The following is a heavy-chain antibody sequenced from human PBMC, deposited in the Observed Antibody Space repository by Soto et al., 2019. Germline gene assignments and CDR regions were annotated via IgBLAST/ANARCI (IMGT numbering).Heavy chain of an antibody. CDR3: ATTGGDSDGPNYYFGMDI. Sequence: SETLSLTCTVSGGSMSSEGYYWSWIRQHPGKGLEWIGYIYYSGLTDYNPSLKSRLTISVDTSNNQFSLKLSSVTAADTAVYYCATTGGDSDGPNYYFGMDIWGQGTTVTVSS. D-gene: IGHD5-18*01. J-gene: IGHJ6*02. CDR2: IYYSGLT. CDR1: GGSMSSEGYY. V-gene: IGHV4-31*03.